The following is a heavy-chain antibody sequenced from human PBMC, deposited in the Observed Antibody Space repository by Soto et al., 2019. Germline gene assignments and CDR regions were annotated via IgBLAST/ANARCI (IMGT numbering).Heavy chain of an antibody. V-gene: IGHV1-18*04. CDR3: VRDSTAGRAWFDP. CDR2: VSGYKGNE. CDR1: GYSFTTYD. Sequence: QIQLVQSGPDLMKPGASVRVSCNASGYSFTTYDITWVRQAPGQGLEWMGWVSGYKGNENYAQRLPCRFSMPMDTPTSTASLELGSLRSGDTARYYCVRDSTAGRAWFDPWGQGSLVIVSS. J-gene: IGHJ5*02. D-gene: IGHD6-13*01.